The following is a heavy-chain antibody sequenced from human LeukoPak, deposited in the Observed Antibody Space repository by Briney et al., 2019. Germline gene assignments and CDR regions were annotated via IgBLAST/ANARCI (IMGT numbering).Heavy chain of an antibody. J-gene: IGHJ4*02. CDR3: ATAPNYSSSRLPFDY. CDR2: ISYDGSNK. V-gene: IGHV3-30*03. D-gene: IGHD6-13*01. Sequence: GRSLRLSCAASGFTFSSYGMHWVRQAPGKGLEWVTVISYDGSNKYYADSVKGRFTISRVNSKNTLFLQMNSLRAEDTALYYCATAPNYSSSRLPFDYWGQGTLVTVSS. CDR1: GFTFSSYG.